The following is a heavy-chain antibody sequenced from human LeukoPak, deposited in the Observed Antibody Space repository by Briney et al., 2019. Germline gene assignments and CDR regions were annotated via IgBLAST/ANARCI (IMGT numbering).Heavy chain of an antibody. Sequence: ASVTVSCTASGYTFTSYGLNWVRQAPGQGLEWMGSISGYSGNTNDAQKVQGRVTMTTDTSTSTAFMELRTLRSDDTAVYYCARGDRNYAFWGQGTLVTVSS. D-gene: IGHD1-14*01. CDR2: ISGYSGNT. V-gene: IGHV1-18*01. CDR1: GYTFTSYG. J-gene: IGHJ4*02. CDR3: ARGDRNYAF.